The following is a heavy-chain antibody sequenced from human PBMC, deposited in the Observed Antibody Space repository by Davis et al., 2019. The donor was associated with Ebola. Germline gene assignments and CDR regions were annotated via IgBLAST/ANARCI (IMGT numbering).Heavy chain of an antibody. CDR2: IYYSGST. CDR1: GGSISSHY. D-gene: IGHD3-10*01. CDR3: ARDSVQAYAFDI. V-gene: IGHV4-59*11. Sequence: PSETLSLTCTVSGGSISSHYWSWIRQPPGKGLEWIGYIYYSGSTNYNPSLKSRVTISVDTSKNQFSLKLSSVTAADTAVYYCARDSVQAYAFDIWGQGTMVTVSS. J-gene: IGHJ3*02.